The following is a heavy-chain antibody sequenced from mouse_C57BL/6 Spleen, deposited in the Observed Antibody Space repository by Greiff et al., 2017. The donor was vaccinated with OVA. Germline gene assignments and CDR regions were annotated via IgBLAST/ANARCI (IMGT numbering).Heavy chain of an antibody. CDR2: ISSGGSYT. Sequence: EVKLMESGGDLVKPGGSLKLSCAASGFTFSSYGMSWVRQTPDKRLEWVATISSGGSYTYYPDSVKGRFTISRDNAKNTLYLQMSTLKSEDTAMYYCASLITTVVVPFAYWGQGTLVTVSA. CDR3: ASLITTVVVPFAY. J-gene: IGHJ3*01. V-gene: IGHV5-6*01. D-gene: IGHD1-1*01. CDR1: GFTFSSYG.